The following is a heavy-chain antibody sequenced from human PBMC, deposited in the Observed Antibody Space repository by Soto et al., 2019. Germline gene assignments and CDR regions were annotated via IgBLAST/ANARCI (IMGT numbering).Heavy chain of an antibody. CDR1: GYIFSAYY. Sequence: QVQLAQSGAEVKKPGASVKVSCKASGYIFSAYYLYWVRQAPGRGLEWVGWINPDSGGTNYAQKFLGWVTMTRDTSIRTAYMELNSLKSDDTAVYYCARGDNGVDDALDICGQGTMVTVSS. V-gene: IGHV1-2*04. D-gene: IGHD2-8*01. CDR3: ARGDNGVDDALDI. J-gene: IGHJ3*02. CDR2: INPDSGGT.